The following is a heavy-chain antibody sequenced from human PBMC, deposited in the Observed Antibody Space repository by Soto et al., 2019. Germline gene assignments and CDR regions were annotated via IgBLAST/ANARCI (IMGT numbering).Heavy chain of an antibody. Sequence: ASVKVSCKASGYTFTSYGISWVRQAPGQGLEWMGWISAYNGNTNYAQKLQGRVTMTTDTSTSTAYMELRSLRSDDTAVYYCARSGDIVAKMAYYYGMDVWGQGTTVTVSS. D-gene: IGHD5-12*01. CDR1: GYTFTSYG. CDR2: ISAYNGNT. CDR3: ARSGDIVAKMAYYYGMDV. V-gene: IGHV1-18*01. J-gene: IGHJ6*02.